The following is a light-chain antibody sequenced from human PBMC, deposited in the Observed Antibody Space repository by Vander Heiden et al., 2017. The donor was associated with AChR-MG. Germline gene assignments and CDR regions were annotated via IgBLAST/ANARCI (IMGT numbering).Light chain of an antibody. V-gene: IGLV1-44*01. CDR3: AAWDDSLNGEV. Sequence: QPLLTPPPSASGTPGQRVPISCSGANSDSVNWYQQFPGTAPKLLIYDTNQRPSGVPDRFSGSKSGTSASLAISGLQADDEADYHCAAWDDSLNGEVFGGGTRLTVL. CDR1: NSDS. J-gene: IGLJ3*02. CDR2: DTN.